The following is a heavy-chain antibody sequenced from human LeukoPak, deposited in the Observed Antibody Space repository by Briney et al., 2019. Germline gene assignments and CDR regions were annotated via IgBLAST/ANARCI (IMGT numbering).Heavy chain of an antibody. Sequence: KFQGRVTITRDTSASTAYMELSSLRSEDTAVYYCARGDAFDIWGQGTMVTVSS. CDR3: ARGDAFDI. V-gene: IGHV1-3*01. J-gene: IGHJ3*02.